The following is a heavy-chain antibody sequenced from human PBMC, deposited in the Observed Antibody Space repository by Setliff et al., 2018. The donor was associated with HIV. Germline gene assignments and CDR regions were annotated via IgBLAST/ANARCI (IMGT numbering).Heavy chain of an antibody. V-gene: IGHV1-18*01. CDR1: GYTFTNYG. CDR2: ISGYSGNT. Sequence: GASVKVSCKASGYTFTNYGISWVRQAPGQGLEWMGWISGYSGNTNYAQKFQDRVTMTTDTPTSTVYMELRSLRSDDTAVYYCARVQWVVSSNVGLDYWGQGTLVTVSS. CDR3: ARVQWVVSSNVGLDY. D-gene: IGHD6-19*01. J-gene: IGHJ4*02.